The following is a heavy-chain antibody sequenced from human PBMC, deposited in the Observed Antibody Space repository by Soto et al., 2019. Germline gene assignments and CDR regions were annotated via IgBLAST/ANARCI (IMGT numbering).Heavy chain of an antibody. V-gene: IGHV1-69*06. Sequence: ASVKVSCKASGGTFSSYAISWVRQAPGQGLEWMGGIIPIFGTANYAQKFQGRVTITADKSTSTAYMELSSLRSEDTAVYYCATGIVLMVYAFDYWGQGTLVTSPQ. CDR2: IIPIFGTA. CDR3: ATGIVLMVYAFDY. CDR1: GGTFSSYA. J-gene: IGHJ4*02. D-gene: IGHD2-8*01.